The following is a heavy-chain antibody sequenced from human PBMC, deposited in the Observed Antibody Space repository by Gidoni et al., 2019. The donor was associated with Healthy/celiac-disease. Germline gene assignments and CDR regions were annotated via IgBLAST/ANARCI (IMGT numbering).Heavy chain of an antibody. D-gene: IGHD3-10*01. V-gene: IGHV3-53*01. CDR2: IYSGGST. CDR1: GFTASSNS. J-gene: IGHJ6*02. Sequence: EVQLVESGGGLIQPGGSLRLSCAASGFTASSNSMSTVRQAPAMGLEWVSVIYSGGSTYYADSVKGRFTISRDNSKNTLYLQMNSLRAEDTAVYYCARAAGGSGSYYKYYYYYYGMDVWGQGTTVTVSS. CDR3: ARAAGGSGSYYKYYYYYYGMDV.